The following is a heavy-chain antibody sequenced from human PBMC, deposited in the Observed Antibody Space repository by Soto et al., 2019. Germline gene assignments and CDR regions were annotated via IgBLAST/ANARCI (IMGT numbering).Heavy chain of an antibody. CDR2: ISYDGSNK. CDR3: AKELIYYYGMDV. Sequence: QVQLVEPGGGVVQPGRSLRLSCAASGFTFSSYGMHWVRQAPGKGLEWVAVISYDGSNKYYADSVKGRFTISRDNSKNTLYLQMNSLRAEDTAVYYCAKELIYYYGMDVWGQGTTVTVSS. J-gene: IGHJ6*02. CDR1: GFTFSSYG. V-gene: IGHV3-30*18.